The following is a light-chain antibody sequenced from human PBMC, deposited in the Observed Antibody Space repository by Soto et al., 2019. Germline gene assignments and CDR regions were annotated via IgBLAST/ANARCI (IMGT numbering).Light chain of an antibody. CDR3: QQSYMTPRT. J-gene: IGKJ1*01. V-gene: IGKV1-39*01. Sequence: DIQVTQSPSSLSASVGDRVSITCRASQTIDVYLNWYLQKPGRAPQLLIYAASKLRSGVPSRFSGSGSGTNFTLTISSLQPDDSGTYFCQQSYMTPRTFGQGTKVDTK. CDR1: QTIDVY. CDR2: AAS.